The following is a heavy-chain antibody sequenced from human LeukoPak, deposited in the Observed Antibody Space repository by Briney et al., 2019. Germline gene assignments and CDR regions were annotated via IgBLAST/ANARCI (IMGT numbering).Heavy chain of an antibody. CDR1: GFTFSSYS. D-gene: IGHD1-20*01. CDR2: ISSSSSYI. Sequence: PGGSLRLSCVASGFTFSSYSMKWVRQAPGKGLEWVSSISSSSSYIDYADSVKGRFTISRDNSKNTLYLQMNSLRAEDTAVYYCAKNPGHNFPQSWGQGTLVTVTS. V-gene: IGHV3-21*04. CDR3: AKNPGHNFPQS. J-gene: IGHJ1*01.